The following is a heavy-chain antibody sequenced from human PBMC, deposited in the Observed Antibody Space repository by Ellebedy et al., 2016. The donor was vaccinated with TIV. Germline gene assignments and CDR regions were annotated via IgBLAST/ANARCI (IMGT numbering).Heavy chain of an antibody. D-gene: IGHD3-16*01. CDR2: LNRDGSRS. V-gene: IGHV3-43*01. CDR3: VKERFGTRWVSFDA. J-gene: IGHJ3*01. Sequence: PGGSLRLSCSASGFDFRGFSMHWVRQRPGKGLEWVCLLNRDGSRSFYVDSFEGRFTISRQNSESSLYLEMRALSNDDTAIYYSVKERFGTRWVSFDAWGRGTMVTVSS. CDR1: GFDFRGFS.